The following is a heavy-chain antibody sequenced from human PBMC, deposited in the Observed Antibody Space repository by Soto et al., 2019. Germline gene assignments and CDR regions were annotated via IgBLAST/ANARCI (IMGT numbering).Heavy chain of an antibody. Sequence: ASVKVSCKASGYTFTIYYMHWVRQAPGQGLEWMGIINPSGGSTSYAQKFQGRVTMTRDTSTSTVYMELSSLRSEDTAVYYCARDYYGSGSYDLSYFDYWGQGTLITVSS. V-gene: IGHV1-46*01. CDR1: GYTFTIYY. J-gene: IGHJ4*02. CDR3: ARDYYGSGSYDLSYFDY. D-gene: IGHD3-10*01. CDR2: INPSGGST.